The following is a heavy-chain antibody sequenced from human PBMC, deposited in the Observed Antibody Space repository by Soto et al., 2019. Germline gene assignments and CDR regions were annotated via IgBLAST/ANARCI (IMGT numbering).Heavy chain of an antibody. CDR3: ARIRYYDSGSSINWFDP. D-gene: IGHD3-10*01. CDR1: GGSISSSSYY. V-gene: IGHV4-39*01. CDR2: IYYSGST. J-gene: IGHJ5*02. Sequence: SETLSLTCTVSGGSISSSSYYWGWIRQPPGKGLEWIGSIYYSGSTYYNPSLKSRVTISVDTSKNQFSLKLSSVTAADTAVYYCARIRYYDSGSSINWFDPWGQGTLVTVS.